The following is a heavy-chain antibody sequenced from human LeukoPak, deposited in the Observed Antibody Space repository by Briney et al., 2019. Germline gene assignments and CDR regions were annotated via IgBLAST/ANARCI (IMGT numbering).Heavy chain of an antibody. CDR2: IRESGGT. D-gene: IGHD6-19*01. CDR3: ARDYGEWLVPSS. V-gene: IGHV4-34*01. J-gene: IGHJ5*02. Sequence: SETLSLTCAVYGGSFSTYFWSCIRQAPGKGLEWIGEIRESGGTNYNPSLKSRLTISVDTSKNQFSLKLNSVTAADTAVYYCARDYGEWLVPSSWGQGTVVTVSS. CDR1: GGSFSTYF.